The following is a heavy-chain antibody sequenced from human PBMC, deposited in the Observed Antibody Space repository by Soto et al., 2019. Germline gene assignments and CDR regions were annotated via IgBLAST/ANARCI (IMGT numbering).Heavy chain of an antibody. CDR1: GGTFSSYT. V-gene: IGHV1-69*08. CDR3: ARDRVSRSLEVAATTSWFDP. D-gene: IGHD2-15*01. Sequence: QVQLVQSGAEVKKPGSSVKVSCKASGGTFSSYTISWVRQAPGQGLEWMGRIIPILGIANYAQKFQGRVTITADKSTSTAYMELSSLRSEDTAVYYCARDRVSRSLEVAATTSWFDPWGQGTLVTVSS. J-gene: IGHJ5*02. CDR2: IIPILGIA.